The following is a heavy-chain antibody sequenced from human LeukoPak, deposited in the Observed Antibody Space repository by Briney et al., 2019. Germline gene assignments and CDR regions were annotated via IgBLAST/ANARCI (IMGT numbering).Heavy chain of an antibody. V-gene: IGHV3-15*07. J-gene: IGHJ5*02. D-gene: IGHD1-14*01. CDR2: IKSKTDGGAT. CDR3: AKRPYTNTGGWFDP. CDR1: GFIFINAW. Sequence: GGSLRLSCAASGFIFINAWMNWVRQAPGKGLEWVGHIKSKTDGGATDYAAPVKGRFTISRDDSKNTLYLQMNSLRAEDTAVYYCAKRPYTNTGGWFDPWGQGTLVTVSS.